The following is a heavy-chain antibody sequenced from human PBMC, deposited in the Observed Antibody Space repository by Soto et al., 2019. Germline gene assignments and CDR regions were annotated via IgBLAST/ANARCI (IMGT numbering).Heavy chain of an antibody. CDR3: AKDPSWQQLARYYFDY. Sequence: QVQLVESGGGVVQPGRSLRLSCAASGFSFFSYGMHWVRQAPGKGLEWVAVISYDGFNKYYADTVKGRFTISRDNSKNTLFLQMNSLRTEDTAVYYCAKDPSWQQLARYYFDYWGQGTLVTVSS. CDR2: ISYDGFNK. V-gene: IGHV3-30*18. J-gene: IGHJ4*02. D-gene: IGHD6-13*01. CDR1: GFSFFSYG.